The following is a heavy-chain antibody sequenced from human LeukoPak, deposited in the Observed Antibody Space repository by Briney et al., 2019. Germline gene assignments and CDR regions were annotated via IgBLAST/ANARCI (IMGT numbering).Heavy chain of an antibody. CDR2: VNPSGGGT. V-gene: IGHV1-46*01. J-gene: IGHJ5*02. CDR3: ARGPPGRVYDTSKRALFDP. Sequence: ASVKVSCKASGYTFSSYYMHWVRQAPGQGLEWMGIVNPSGGGTSYAQKFQGRVTMTSDTSTSTVFMQLSSLRSGDTAVYYCARGPPGRVYDTSKRALFDPWGQGTLVTVSS. D-gene: IGHD3-22*01. CDR1: GYTFSSYY.